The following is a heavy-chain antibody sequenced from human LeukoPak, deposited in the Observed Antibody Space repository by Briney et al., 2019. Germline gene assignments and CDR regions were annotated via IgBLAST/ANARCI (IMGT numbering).Heavy chain of an antibody. J-gene: IGHJ4*02. D-gene: IGHD4-23*01. V-gene: IGHV3-23*01. CDR1: GITLSNYG. Sequence: GGSLRLSCAVSGITLSNYGMSWVRQAPGKGLEWVAGISDSGGSTKYADSVKGRFTISRDNSKNTLYLQMNSLRAEDTAVYYCAKVLGGNLDYWGQGTLVTVSS. CDR2: ISDSGGST. CDR3: AKVLGGNLDY.